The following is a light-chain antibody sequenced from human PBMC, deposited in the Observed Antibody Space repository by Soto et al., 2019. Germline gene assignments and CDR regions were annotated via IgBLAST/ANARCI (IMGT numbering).Light chain of an antibody. CDR3: QQYDDWLRLT. J-gene: IGKJ4*01. CDR1: QSVSRNF. Sequence: EIVLTQSPGTLSLSPGARSPLSCRAIQSVSRNFLVWYQQKPGQAPRLLIYGASSRATGIPDRFSGSGSGTDFTLTTSSLQSEDFAVYFCQQYDDWLRLTVGGVTKVEIK. CDR2: GAS. V-gene: IGKV3-20*01.